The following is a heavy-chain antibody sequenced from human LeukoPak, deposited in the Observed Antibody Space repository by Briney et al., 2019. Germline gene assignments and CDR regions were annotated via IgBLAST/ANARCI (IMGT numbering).Heavy chain of an antibody. Sequence: GGSLRLSCAASGFTFSSYSMNWVRQAPGKRLEWVSSISSSSSYIYYADSVKGRFTISRDNAKNSLYLQMNSLRAEDTAVYYCARTPDPSSSWYAWFDPWGQGTLVTVSS. CDR3: ARTPDPSSSWYAWFDP. J-gene: IGHJ5*02. V-gene: IGHV3-21*01. D-gene: IGHD6-13*01. CDR1: GFTFSSYS. CDR2: ISSSSSYI.